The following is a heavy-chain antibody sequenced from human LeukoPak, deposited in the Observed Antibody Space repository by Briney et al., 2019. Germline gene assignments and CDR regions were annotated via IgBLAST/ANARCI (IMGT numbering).Heavy chain of an antibody. J-gene: IGHJ4*02. D-gene: IGHD3-22*01. Sequence: SQTLSLTCTVSGGSIDSGGYYWSWSRQHPGKGLEWIGYIYYSGSTYYNPSLKSRVAISVYTYKNQFSLKLSSVTAADTAVYYCARSRTTYYYDPFDYWGQGTLVTVSS. CDR1: GGSIDSGGYY. V-gene: IGHV4-31*03. CDR3: ARSRTTYYYDPFDY. CDR2: IYYSGST.